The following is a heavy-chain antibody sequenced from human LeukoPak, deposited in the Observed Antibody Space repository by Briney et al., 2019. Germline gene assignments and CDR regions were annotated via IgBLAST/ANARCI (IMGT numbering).Heavy chain of an antibody. CDR2: ISGSGGST. Sequence: GGSLRLSCAASGFTFSSYAMSWVRQAPGKGLEWVSAISGSGGSTYYADSVKGRFTISRDNSKNTLYLQMNSLRAEDTAVYYCTRVSSPWSPRDAFDIWGQGTMVTVSS. D-gene: IGHD1-26*01. J-gene: IGHJ3*02. CDR1: GFTFSSYA. V-gene: IGHV3-23*01. CDR3: TRVSSPWSPRDAFDI.